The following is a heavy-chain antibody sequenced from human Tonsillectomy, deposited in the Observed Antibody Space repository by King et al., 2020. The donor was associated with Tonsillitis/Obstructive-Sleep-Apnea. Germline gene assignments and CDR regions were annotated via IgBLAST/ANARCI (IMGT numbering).Heavy chain of an antibody. V-gene: IGHV3-9*01. D-gene: IGHD6-13*01. J-gene: IGHJ3*02. CDR1: GFTFDDYA. CDR3: AKDLIIAEAGTPGDAFDI. Sequence: VQLVESGGGLAQPGRSLRLSCAASGFTFDDYAMYRVRQAPGKGLEWVSGISWNSGSIAYADSVKGRFTISRDNAKNSLYLQMNSLRPEDTALYYCAKDLIIAEAGTPGDAFDIWGQGTMVTVSS. CDR2: ISWNSGSI.